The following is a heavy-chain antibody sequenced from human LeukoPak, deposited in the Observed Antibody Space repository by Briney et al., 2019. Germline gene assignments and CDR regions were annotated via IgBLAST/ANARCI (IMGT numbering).Heavy chain of an antibody. D-gene: IGHD2-2*01. CDR1: GYTFTSYY. CDR2: INPSGGST. Sequence: ASVEVSCKASGYTFTSYYMHWVRQAPGQGLEWMGIINPSGGSTSYAQKFQGRVTMTRDTSTSTVYMELSSLRSEDTAVYYCARGHCSSTSCYESDAFDIWGQGTMVTVSS. J-gene: IGHJ3*02. V-gene: IGHV1-46*01. CDR3: ARGHCSSTSCYESDAFDI.